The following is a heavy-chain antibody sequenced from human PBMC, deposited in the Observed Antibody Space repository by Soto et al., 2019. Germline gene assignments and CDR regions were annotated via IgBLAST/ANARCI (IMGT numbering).Heavy chain of an antibody. Sequence: PGGSLRLSCAASGFTFSSYAMSWVRQAPGKGLEWVSAISGSGGSTYYADSVKGRFTISRDNSKNTLYLQMNSLRAEDTAVYYCVKVSTFYDILTGYYSTNFFDPWGQGTLVTVSS. D-gene: IGHD3-9*01. CDR1: GFTFSSYA. J-gene: IGHJ5*02. V-gene: IGHV3-23*01. CDR2: ISGSGGST. CDR3: VKVSTFYDILTGYYSTNFFDP.